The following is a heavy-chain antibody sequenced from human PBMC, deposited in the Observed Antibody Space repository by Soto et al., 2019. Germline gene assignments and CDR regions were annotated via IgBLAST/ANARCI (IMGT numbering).Heavy chain of an antibody. D-gene: IGHD2-8*01. J-gene: IGHJ4*02. CDR2: ISYSGNT. CDR3: ARAPMVLSRSYFDS. V-gene: IGHV4-59*01. Sequence: SETLSLTCTVPGGSISNFYWSWIRQPPGKGLEWIGYISYSGNTNYNPSLKSRVSISVDTSKNQLSLNLTSVTAADTAVYYCARAPMVLSRSYFDSWGQGTPVTVSS. CDR1: GGSISNFY.